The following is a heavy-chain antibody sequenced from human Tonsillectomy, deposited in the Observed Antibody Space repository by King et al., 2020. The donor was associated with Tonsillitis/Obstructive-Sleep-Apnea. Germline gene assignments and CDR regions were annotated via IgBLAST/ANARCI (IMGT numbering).Heavy chain of an antibody. Sequence: QLVQSGGGLIQPGGSLRLSCAASGFTVSSNYMSWVRQAPGKGLEWVSVIYSGGSTYYAAPVKGRFTISRDNSKNTLYLQMNSLRAEDPAVYYCASRPYYDSSGYFDAFDIWGQGTMVTVSS. CDR2: IYSGGST. D-gene: IGHD3-22*01. J-gene: IGHJ3*02. CDR3: ASRPYYDSSGYFDAFDI. CDR1: GFTVSSNY. V-gene: IGHV3-53*01.